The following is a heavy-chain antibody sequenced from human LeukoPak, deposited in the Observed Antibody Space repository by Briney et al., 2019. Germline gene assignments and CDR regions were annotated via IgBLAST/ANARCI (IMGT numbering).Heavy chain of an antibody. D-gene: IGHD2-2*02. CDR2: IKGKTDGGTT. CDR3: TTVRIVAVPAAIPGNY. J-gene: IGHJ4*02. V-gene: IGHV3-15*01. Sequence: GGSLRLSCAASGFTFSNARMSWVRQAPGKGLEWVGRIKGKTDGGTTDYAAPVKGRFTISRDDSKNTLYLQMNSLKTEDTAVYYCTTVRIVAVPAAIPGNYWGQGTLVTVSS. CDR1: GFTFSNAR.